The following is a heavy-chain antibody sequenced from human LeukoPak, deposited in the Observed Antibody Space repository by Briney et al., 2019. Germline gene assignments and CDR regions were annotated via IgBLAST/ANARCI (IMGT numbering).Heavy chain of an antibody. CDR2: INPNSGGT. D-gene: IGHD3-9*01. J-gene: IGHJ4*02. CDR1: GYTFTGYY. CDR3: ARAPRLRYFDWLLSGNFDY. Sequence: ASVKVSCKASGYTFTGYYMHWVRQAPGQGLEWMGWINPNSGGTNYAQKFQGRVTMTRDTSISTAYMELSRLRSDDTAVYYCARAPRLRYFDWLLSGNFDYWGQGTLVTVSS. V-gene: IGHV1-2*02.